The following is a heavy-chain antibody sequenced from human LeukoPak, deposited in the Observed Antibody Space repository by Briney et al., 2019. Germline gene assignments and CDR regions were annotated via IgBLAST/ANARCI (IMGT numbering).Heavy chain of an antibody. J-gene: IGHJ5*02. CDR3: ARTSVPATIWSRGNWFDP. V-gene: IGHV3-21*01. CDR1: GFTFSSYW. Sequence: GGSLRLSCAASGFTFSSYWMSWVRQAPGKGLEWVSSISSSSSYIFYTDSVKGRFTISRDNAKNSLYLQMNSLRAEDTAVYYCARTSVPATIWSRGNWFDPWGQGTLVTVSS. D-gene: IGHD2-2*01. CDR2: ISSSSSYI.